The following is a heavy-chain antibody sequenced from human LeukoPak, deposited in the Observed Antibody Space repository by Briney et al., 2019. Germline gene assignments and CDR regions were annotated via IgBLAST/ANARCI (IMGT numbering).Heavy chain of an antibody. Sequence: GESLKISCKGSGYSFTSYWIGWVRQMPGKGLEWMGIIYPGDSDTRYSPSFQGQVTISADKSISTAYLQWSSLKASDTAMYYCARLAQNYYDSSGYLRYWGQETLVTVSS. CDR1: GYSFTSYW. D-gene: IGHD3-22*01. J-gene: IGHJ4*02. V-gene: IGHV5-51*01. CDR3: ARLAQNYYDSSGYLRY. CDR2: IYPGDSDT.